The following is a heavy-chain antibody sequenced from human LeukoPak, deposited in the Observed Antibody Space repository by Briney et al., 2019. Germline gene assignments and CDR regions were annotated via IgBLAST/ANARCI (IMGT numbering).Heavy chain of an antibody. Sequence: PSETLSLTCTVSGGSISSGGYYWSWIRQPPGKGLEWIGYIYHSGSTYYNPSLKSRVTISVDRSKNQFSLKLSSVTAADTAVYYCARSTPVSGWYWFDPWGQGTLVTVSS. J-gene: IGHJ5*02. CDR1: GGSISSGGYY. D-gene: IGHD6-19*01. CDR2: IYHSGST. V-gene: IGHV4-30-2*01. CDR3: ARSTPVSGWYWFDP.